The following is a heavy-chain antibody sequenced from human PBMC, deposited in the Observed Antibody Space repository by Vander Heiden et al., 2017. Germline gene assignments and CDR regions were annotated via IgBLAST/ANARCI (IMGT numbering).Heavy chain of an antibody. V-gene: IGHV3-7*01. D-gene: IGHD1-1*01. Sequence: EVQLVESGGGVVQPGGSLRLSCAASGFTFRSYLMSWVRQAQGKGLEWLANIKEDGSEIYYVDSVKGRFTISRDNAKNSLYLQMNSLRAEDTAVYYCARVKCVQLERRWVCWFDPWGQGTLVTVSS. CDR2: IKEDGSEI. CDR1: GFTFRSYL. J-gene: IGHJ5*02. CDR3: ARVKCVQLERRWVCWFDP.